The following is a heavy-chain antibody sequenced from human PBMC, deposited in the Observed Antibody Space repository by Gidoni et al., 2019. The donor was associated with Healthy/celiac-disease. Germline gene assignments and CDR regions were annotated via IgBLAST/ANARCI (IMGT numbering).Heavy chain of an antibody. Sequence: QVQLVQSGAEVKKPGASVKVSCKVSVYTLTELSMHWVRQAPGNGLEWMGGFDLEDGETIYAQKFQGRVTMTEDTSTDTAYMELSSLRSEDTAVYYCATGARYYDFWSGYYDGYYYGMDVWGQGTTVTVSS. CDR3: ATGARYYDFWSGYYDGYYYGMDV. CDR1: VYTLTELS. V-gene: IGHV1-24*01. D-gene: IGHD3-3*01. J-gene: IGHJ6*02. CDR2: FDLEDGET.